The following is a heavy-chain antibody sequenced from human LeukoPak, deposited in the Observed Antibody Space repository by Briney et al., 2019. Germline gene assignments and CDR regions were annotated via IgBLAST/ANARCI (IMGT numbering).Heavy chain of an antibody. V-gene: IGHV4-31*03. CDR2: ISYTGGT. CDR3: ARIIVGASFDY. D-gene: IGHD1-26*01. Sequence: SDTLSLTCTVSGGSVNNGPYYWSWIRQHPGKGLEWMGYISYTGGTYYNPSLESRVSMSVDTSKNQFSLKLSFVSAADTAMYYCARIIVGASFDYWGEGTLVTVSS. CDR1: GGSVNNGPYY. J-gene: IGHJ4*02.